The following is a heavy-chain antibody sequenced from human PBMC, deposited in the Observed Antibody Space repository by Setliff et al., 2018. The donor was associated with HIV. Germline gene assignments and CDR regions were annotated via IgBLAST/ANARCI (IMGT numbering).Heavy chain of an antibody. CDR2: INTNTGHP. Sequence: ASVKVSCKGSGYTFTNYAINWVRQAPGQGLEWVGWINTNTGHPIYARGFTGRFVFSLDTSVNTAFLQINSLKADDTALYYCAREIYDWGQGTLVTVSS. V-gene: IGHV7-4-1*02. J-gene: IGHJ4*02. D-gene: IGHD4-17*01. CDR1: GYTFTNYA. CDR3: AREIYD.